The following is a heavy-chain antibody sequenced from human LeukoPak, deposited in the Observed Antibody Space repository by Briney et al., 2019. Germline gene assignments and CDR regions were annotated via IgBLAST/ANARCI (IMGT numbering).Heavy chain of an antibody. V-gene: IGHV4-59*01. Sequence: SETLSLTCTVSGGSLSSYYWSWIRQPPGKGLEWIGYIYYSGSTNYNPSLKSRVTISVDTSKNQFSLELSSVAAADTAVYYCARDGSGRDDAFDIWGQGTMVTVSS. J-gene: IGHJ3*02. CDR1: GGSLSSYY. D-gene: IGHD3-10*01. CDR2: IYYSGST. CDR3: ARDGSGRDDAFDI.